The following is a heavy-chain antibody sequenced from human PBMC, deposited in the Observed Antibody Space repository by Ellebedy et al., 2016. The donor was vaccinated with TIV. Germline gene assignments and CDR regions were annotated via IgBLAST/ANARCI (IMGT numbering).Heavy chain of an antibody. CDR1: GYTFTSYG. J-gene: IGHJ4*02. CDR2: ISAYNGNT. Sequence: ASVKVSCXASGYTFTSYGISWVRQAPGQGLEWMGWISAYNGNTNYAQKLQGRVTMATDTSTSTAYMELRSLRSDDTAVYYCARTFDTNYFDYWGQGTLVTVCS. D-gene: IGHD3-22*01. CDR3: ARTFDTNYFDY. V-gene: IGHV1-18*01.